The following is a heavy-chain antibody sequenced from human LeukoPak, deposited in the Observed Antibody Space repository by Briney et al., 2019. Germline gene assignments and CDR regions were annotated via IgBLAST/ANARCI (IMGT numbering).Heavy chain of an antibody. CDR3: ARGRSCLAEAGPYDY. CDR2: INPNSGRT. CDR1: GYTFTSSD. D-gene: IGHD6-13*01. Sequence: ASVKVSCKASGYTFTSSDINWVRQAAGQGLEWMGWINPNSGRTGYAQKFQGRVTMTANTSISTAYMELSSLRFDDTAVYYCARGRSCLAEAGPYDYWGQGPLITVSS. J-gene: IGHJ4*02. V-gene: IGHV1-8*01.